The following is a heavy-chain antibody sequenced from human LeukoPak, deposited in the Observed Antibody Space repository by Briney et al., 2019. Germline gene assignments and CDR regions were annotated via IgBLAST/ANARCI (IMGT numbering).Heavy chain of an antibody. CDR2: FDPENAEI. V-gene: IGHV1-24*01. CDR1: GNTLRELP. J-gene: IGHJ4*02. D-gene: IGHD3-3*01. CDR3: ATRGSDFWSGFDY. Sequence: AAVKVSCKLSGNTLRELPIQWVRQAGGKGLEWMAGFDPENAEIVYAQKFQGRVTMTEDTSTNTAYMELTSLTSDDTALYYCATRGSDFWSGFDYWGQGTQVTVSS.